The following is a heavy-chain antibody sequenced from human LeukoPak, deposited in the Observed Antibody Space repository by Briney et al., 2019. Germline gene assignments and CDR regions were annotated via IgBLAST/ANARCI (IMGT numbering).Heavy chain of an antibody. J-gene: IGHJ5*02. CDR3: ARAYSSGWDNWFDP. CDR2: ISSSSSYT. V-gene: IGHV3-11*06. D-gene: IGHD6-19*01. CDR1: GFTFSDYY. Sequence: PGGSLRLSCAASGFTFSDYYMSWIRQAPGKGLEWVSYISSSSSYTNYADSVKGRFTISRDNAKNSLYLQMNSLRAEDTAVYYCARAYSSGWDNWFDPWGQGTLVTVSS.